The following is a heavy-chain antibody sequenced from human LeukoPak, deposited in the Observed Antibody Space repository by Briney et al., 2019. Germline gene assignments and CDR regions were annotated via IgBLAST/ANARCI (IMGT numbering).Heavy chain of an antibody. Sequence: PGGSLRLSCAASGFTISSYGMHWVRQAPGKGLEWVAVIWYDGSNKYYADSVKDRFTISRDNYKNTLDLQMNSLRAEDTAVYYCARTPYYYDSSALRDAFDIWGQRTMVTVSS. V-gene: IGHV3-33*01. CDR3: ARTPYYYDSSALRDAFDI. D-gene: IGHD3-22*01. J-gene: IGHJ3*02. CDR2: IWYDGSNK. CDR1: GFTISSYG.